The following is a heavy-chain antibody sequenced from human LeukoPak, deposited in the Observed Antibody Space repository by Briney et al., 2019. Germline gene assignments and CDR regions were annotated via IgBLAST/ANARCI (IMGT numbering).Heavy chain of an antibody. CDR2: ISPYSDYT. CDR3: ARAYYDGSVYPLS. CDR1: GYTFTSYA. D-gene: IGHD3-22*01. Sequence: ASVKVSCKASGYTFTSYAISWVRQAPGQGLEWMGWISPYSDYTNYAQKFQGRVTMTTDTSTSTAYMELRSLTSDDTAVYYCARAYYDGSVYPLSWGQGALVTVSS. J-gene: IGHJ4*02. V-gene: IGHV1-18*01.